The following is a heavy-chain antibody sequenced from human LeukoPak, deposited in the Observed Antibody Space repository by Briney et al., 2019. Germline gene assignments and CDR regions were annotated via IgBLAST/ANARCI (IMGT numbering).Heavy chain of an antibody. CDR1: GYSFTGYY. V-gene: IGHV1-2*02. J-gene: IGHJ4*02. CDR3: AFFEYSSSSSHY. Sequence: ASVKVSCEASGYSFTGYYMHWVRQAPGQGLEWMGWINPNSGGTKYAQKFQGRVTMTRDTSINTAYMELSSLRSDDTAMYYCAFFEYSSSSSHYWGQGTLVTVSS. CDR2: INPNSGGT. D-gene: IGHD6-6*01.